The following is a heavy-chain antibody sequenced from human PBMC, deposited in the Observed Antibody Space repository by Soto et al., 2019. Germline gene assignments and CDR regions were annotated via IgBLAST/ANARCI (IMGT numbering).Heavy chain of an antibody. J-gene: IGHJ4*02. D-gene: IGHD3-3*01. V-gene: IGHV4-59*12. CDR3: ARVYFWSGYYALDY. CDR1: NGSISTYY. Sequence: SETLSLTCTVSNGSISTYYWGWIRQPPGKGLEWIGYSFYSGSTNYNPSLESRVTISVDTSKNQFSLKLSSVTAADTAVYYCARVYFWSGYYALDYWGQGTLVTVSS. CDR2: SFYSGST.